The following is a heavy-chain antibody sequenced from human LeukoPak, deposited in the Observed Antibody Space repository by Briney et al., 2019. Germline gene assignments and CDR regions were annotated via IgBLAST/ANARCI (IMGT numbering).Heavy chain of an antibody. CDR2: ISSSSSYI. V-gene: IGHV3-21*01. J-gene: IGHJ4*02. CDR3: ARARYGEQDY. Sequence: GGSLRLSCAASGFTFSSYGMHWVRQAPGKGLEWVSSISSSSSYIYYADSVKGRFTISRDNAKNSLYLQMNSLRAEDTAVYYCARARYGEQDYWGQGTLVTVSS. CDR1: GFTFSSYG. D-gene: IGHD4-17*01.